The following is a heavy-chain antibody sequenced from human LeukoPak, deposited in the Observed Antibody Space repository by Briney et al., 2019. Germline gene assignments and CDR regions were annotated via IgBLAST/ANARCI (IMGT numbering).Heavy chain of an antibody. CDR1: GFTFNICT. CDR3: AVQRVHHGFDI. D-gene: IGHD1-1*01. V-gene: IGHV3-21*01. Sequence: GGSLRHSCAASGFTFNICTMNWVRQAPGKGLEWVSSISSSSTYVYYADSLKGRFTISRDNGKHSLYLQMNSLRAEDTAVYYCAVQRVHHGFDIWGQGTMVTVSS. J-gene: IGHJ3*02. CDR2: ISSSSTYV.